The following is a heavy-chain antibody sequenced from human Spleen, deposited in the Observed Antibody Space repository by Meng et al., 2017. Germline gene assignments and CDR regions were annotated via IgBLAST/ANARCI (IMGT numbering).Heavy chain of an antibody. D-gene: IGHD3-16*02. Sequence: GGSLRLSCAASGFTFSSLGMHWVRQAPGKGLEWVAVIWSDGHNKFYADSVKGRFTISRDNSKNTLFLQMNSLRAEDTAVYYCARDWGSDQVYYWGQGTLVTVSS. CDR3: ARDWGSDQVYY. V-gene: IGHV3-33*01. CDR2: IWSDGHNK. CDR1: GFTFSSLG. J-gene: IGHJ4*02.